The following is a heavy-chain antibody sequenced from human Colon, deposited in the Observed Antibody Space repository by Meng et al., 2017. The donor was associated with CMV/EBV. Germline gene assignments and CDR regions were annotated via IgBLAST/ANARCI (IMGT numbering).Heavy chain of an antibody. CDR3: ANLPVTSGFLRADDY. V-gene: IGHV3-48*03. CDR1: GVNLSDYQ. D-gene: IGHD5-12*01. Sequence: GGSLRLSCVASGVNLSDYQMNWVRQAPGKGLEWLSYISKSGGTTYYADSVKGRFTISRDNTKNSLYLQMNSLRAEDPGVYYCANLPVTSGFLRADDYWGQGTLVTVSS. CDR2: ISKSGGTT. J-gene: IGHJ4*02.